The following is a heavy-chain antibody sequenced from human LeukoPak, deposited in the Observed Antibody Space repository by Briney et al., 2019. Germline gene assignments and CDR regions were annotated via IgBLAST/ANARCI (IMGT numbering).Heavy chain of an antibody. V-gene: IGHV3-74*01. Sequence: GGSLRLSCAASGFTFSIYWMHWVRQAPGKGLVWVSHINSDGSSTSYADSVKGRFTISRDNAKNTLYLQMNSLRAEDTAVYYCARDVGYNIDQWGHGTLVTVSS. CDR3: ARDVGYNIDQ. CDR1: GFTFSIYW. D-gene: IGHD5-12*01. J-gene: IGHJ4*01. CDR2: INSDGSST.